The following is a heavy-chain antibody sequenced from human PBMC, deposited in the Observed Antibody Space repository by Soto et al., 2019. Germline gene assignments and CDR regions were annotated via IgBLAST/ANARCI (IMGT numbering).Heavy chain of an antibody. Sequence: SETLSLTCAVYGGSFSGYYWSWIRQPPGKGLEWIGEINHSGSTNYNPSLKSRVTISVDTSKNQFSLKLSSVTAADTAVYYCARGRGYQLPGYYYYYYMDVWGKGTTVTVSS. V-gene: IGHV4-34*01. J-gene: IGHJ6*03. CDR3: ARGRGYQLPGYYYYYYMDV. CDR1: GGSFSGYY. D-gene: IGHD2-2*01. CDR2: INHSGST.